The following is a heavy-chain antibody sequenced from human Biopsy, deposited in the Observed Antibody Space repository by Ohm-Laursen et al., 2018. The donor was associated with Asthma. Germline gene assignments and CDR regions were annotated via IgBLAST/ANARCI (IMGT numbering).Heavy chain of an antibody. CDR2: ISYDGSSI. J-gene: IGHJ4*02. V-gene: IGHV3-30-3*01. CDR3: AREGVAGTHIED. D-gene: IGHD6-19*01. Sequence: SLRLSCTAFGFTFSSYWMSWVRQVPGKGLEWVAVISYDGSSIYYADSVKGRFTISRDNSKNTLSLQMNSLTAEDTAVYYCAREGVAGTHIEDWGQGTLVTVSS. CDR1: GFTFSSYW.